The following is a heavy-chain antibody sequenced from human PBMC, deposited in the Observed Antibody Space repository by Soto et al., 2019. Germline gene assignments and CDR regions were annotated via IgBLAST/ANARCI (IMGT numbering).Heavy chain of an antibody. Sequence: GGSLRLSCAASGFTFSGSAMHWVRQASEKGLEWVDRIRSKPNSYATEYAASVQGRFTISRDDSKNTAYLHMNNLKTEDTAVYYCISFCSSCFFDYWGQGT. CDR1: GFTFSGSA. D-gene: IGHD6-13*01. J-gene: IGHJ4*02. CDR2: IRSKPNSYAT. CDR3: ISFCSSCFFDY. V-gene: IGHV3-73*01.